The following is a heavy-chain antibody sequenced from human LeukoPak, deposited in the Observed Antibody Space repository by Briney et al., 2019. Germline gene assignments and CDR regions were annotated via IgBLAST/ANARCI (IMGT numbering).Heavy chain of an antibody. J-gene: IGHJ6*03. CDR3: ARRTVAKGYRDV. CDR2: IYYSGST. D-gene: IGHD4-17*01. V-gene: IGHV4-39*01. CDR1: GGSISSSSYY. Sequence: PSETLSLTCTVSGGSISSSSYYWGWIRQPPGKGLEWIGSIYYSGSTYYNPSLKSRVTISVDTSENQFSLKLSSVTAADTAVYYCARRTVAKGYRDVWRKGTTVTVSS.